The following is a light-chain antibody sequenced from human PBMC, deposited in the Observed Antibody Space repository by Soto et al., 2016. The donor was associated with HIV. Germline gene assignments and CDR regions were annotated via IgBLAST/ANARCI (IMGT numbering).Light chain of an antibody. V-gene: IGLV3-1*01. Sequence: SYELTQPPSVSVSPRTDGQDHLLRRCIAKDNMLIGTSRRQARPLLLVIYKDTERPSGIPERFSGSNSGNTTTLTISETQAMDEADYYCQAWDSSTARVVFGGGTKLTVL. J-gene: IGLJ2*01. CDR3: QAWDSSTARVV. CDR1: IAKDN. CDR2: KDT.